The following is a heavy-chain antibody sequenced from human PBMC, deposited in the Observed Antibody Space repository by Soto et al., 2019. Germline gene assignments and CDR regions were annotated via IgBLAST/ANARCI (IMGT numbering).Heavy chain of an antibody. CDR1: GGSVNSPNW. V-gene: IGHV4-4*02. CDR2: MHHSGSS. J-gene: IGHJ4*02. Sequence: QVQLQQSGPGLVEPSGTLSLTCAVSGGSVNSPNWWNWVRQPPETGLEWIGEMHHSGSSNYNPSLKTRRSLSVDMSNNELSMHLNSVLAAVPAIYYCGRANSSRSAIDSWCQGNLVTVSS. CDR3: GRANSSRSAIDS. D-gene: IGHD6-19*01.